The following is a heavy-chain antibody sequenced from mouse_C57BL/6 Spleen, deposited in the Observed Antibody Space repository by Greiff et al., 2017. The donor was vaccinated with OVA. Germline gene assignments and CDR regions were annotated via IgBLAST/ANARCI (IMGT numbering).Heavy chain of an antibody. CDR2: IDPSDSYT. Sequence: QVQLQQPGAELVMPGASVKLSCKASGYTFTSYWMHWVKQRPGQGLEWIGEIDPSDSYTNYNQKFKGQSTLTVDKSSSTAYMQLSSLTSEDSAVYYCLLRAFYAMDYWGQGTSVTVSS. D-gene: IGHD1-1*01. CDR1: GYTFTSYW. J-gene: IGHJ4*01. V-gene: IGHV1-69*01. CDR3: LLRAFYAMDY.